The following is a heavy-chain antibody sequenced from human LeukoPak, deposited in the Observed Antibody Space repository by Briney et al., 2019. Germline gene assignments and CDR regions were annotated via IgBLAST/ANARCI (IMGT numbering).Heavy chain of an antibody. CDR3: AGKFGELVDY. CDR2: IYYSGST. J-gene: IGHJ4*02. V-gene: IGHV4-59*12. CDR1: GGSISSYY. D-gene: IGHD3-10*01. Sequence: SETLSLTCTVSGGSISSYYWSWIRQPPGKGLEWIGYIYYSGSTNYNPSLKSRVTISVDKSKNQFSLKLSSVTAADMAVYYCAGKFGELVDYWGQGTLVTVSS.